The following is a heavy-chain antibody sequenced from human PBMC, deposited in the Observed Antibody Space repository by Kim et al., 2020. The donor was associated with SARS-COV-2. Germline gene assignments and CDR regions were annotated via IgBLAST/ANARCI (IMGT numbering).Heavy chain of an antibody. D-gene: IGHD3-10*01. V-gene: IGHV3-48*03. CDR2: VNGGGSIT. CDR1: GFTFSNYE. Sequence: GGSLRLSCAASGFTFSNYEMNWVRQAPGKGLEWLSYVNGGGSITYYADSAKGRFSISRDNAKNSLNLEMRSLRAEDTAVYYCLRDTGSRKLAQWGQGNLV. CDR3: LRDTGSRKLAQ. J-gene: IGHJ4*02.